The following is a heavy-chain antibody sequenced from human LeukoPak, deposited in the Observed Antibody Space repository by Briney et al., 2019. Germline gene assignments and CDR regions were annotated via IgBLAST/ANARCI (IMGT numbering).Heavy chain of an antibody. J-gene: IGHJ4*02. CDR1: GYTFTSYY. CDR3: ARAAVITIFGVPHFDY. CDR2: INPNSGGT. Sequence: ASVKVSCKASGYTFTSYYMHWVRQAPGQGLEWMGWINPNSGGTNYAQKFQGRVTMTRDTSISTAYMELSRLRSDDTAVYYCARAAVITIFGVPHFDYWGQGTLVTVSS. D-gene: IGHD3-3*01. V-gene: IGHV1-2*02.